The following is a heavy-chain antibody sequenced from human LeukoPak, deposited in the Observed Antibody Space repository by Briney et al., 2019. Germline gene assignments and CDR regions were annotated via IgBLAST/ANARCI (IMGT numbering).Heavy chain of an antibody. CDR1: GGSFDGYH. CDR3: ARGPHQHWPLGQF. D-gene: IGHD2-2*01. J-gene: IGHJ4*02. V-gene: IGHV4-34*01. Sequence: PSETLSFTCEVNGGSFDGYHWTWIRQSPGKGLEYIGEINDSGSPVYSPSLKSRLTISVDTSKNQFSVTLTSVTVADTAVYYCARGPHQHWPLGQFWGQGSLVTVSS. CDR2: INDSGSP.